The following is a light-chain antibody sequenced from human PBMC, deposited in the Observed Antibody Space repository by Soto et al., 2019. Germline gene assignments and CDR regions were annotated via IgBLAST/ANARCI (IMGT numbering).Light chain of an antibody. CDR2: EVN. Sequence: QSALTQPASVSGSPGQSITISCTGTSSDVGGYRYVSWYQQHPDKAPKLMIYEVNNRPSGVSNRFSGSKSGNTASLTISGLQAEDEADYYCTSYTSSATYVFGTGTKVTVL. CDR3: TSYTSSATYV. V-gene: IGLV2-14*01. CDR1: SSDVGGYRY. J-gene: IGLJ1*01.